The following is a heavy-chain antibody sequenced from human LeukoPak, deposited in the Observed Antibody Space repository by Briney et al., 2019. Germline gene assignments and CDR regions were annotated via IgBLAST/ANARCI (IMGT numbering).Heavy chain of an antibody. CDR2: TYYRSKWYN. V-gene: IGHV6-1*01. D-gene: IGHD6-19*01. CDR1: GDSVSSNSAA. Sequence: SQTLSLTCAISGDSVSSNSAAWNWIRQSPSRGLEWLGRTYYRSKWYNDYAVSVKSRITINPDTSKNQFSLQLNSVTPEDTAVYYCARSPLGGSGWYTGAPENFDYWGQGTLVTVSS. CDR3: ARSPLGGSGWYTGAPENFDY. J-gene: IGHJ4*02.